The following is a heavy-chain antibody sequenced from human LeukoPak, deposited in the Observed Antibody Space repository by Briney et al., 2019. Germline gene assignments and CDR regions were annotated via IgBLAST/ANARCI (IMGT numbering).Heavy chain of an antibody. V-gene: IGHV1-18*01. CDR3: ARDLSSESYRYYYYGMDV. CDR1: GYTFTSYG. CDR2: ISAYNGNT. Sequence: ASVKVSCKASGYTFTSYGISWVRQAPGQGLEWMGWISAYNGNTNYAQKLQGRVTMTTDTSTSTAYMELRSLRSDDTAVYYCARDLSSESYRYYYYGMDVWGQGTTVTVSS. D-gene: IGHD1-26*01. J-gene: IGHJ6*02.